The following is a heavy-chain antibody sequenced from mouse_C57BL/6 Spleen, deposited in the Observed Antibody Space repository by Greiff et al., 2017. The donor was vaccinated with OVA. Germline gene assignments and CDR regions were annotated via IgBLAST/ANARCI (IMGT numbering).Heavy chain of an antibody. Sequence: VQLQQSGPELVKPGASVKISCKASGYAFSSSWMNWVKQRPGKGLEWIGRIYPGDGDTNYNGKFKGKATLTADKSSSTAYMQLSSLTSEDSAVYFCARWYDYDEAWFAYWGQGTLVTVSA. CDR1: GYAFSSSW. V-gene: IGHV1-82*01. CDR3: ARWYDYDEAWFAY. J-gene: IGHJ3*01. CDR2: IYPGDGDT. D-gene: IGHD2-4*01.